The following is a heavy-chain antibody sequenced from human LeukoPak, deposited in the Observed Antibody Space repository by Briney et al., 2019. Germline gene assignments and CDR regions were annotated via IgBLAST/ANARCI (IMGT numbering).Heavy chain of an antibody. Sequence: GGSLRLSCAASGFNFGSHWMTWVRKAPGKGLEWVANIKQDGSEKYYVDSVKGRFTISRDNAKNSLYLQMNSLRVEDTAVYYCARLRVRPSQMTTVSTFDNWGQGTLVTVSS. CDR1: GFNFGSHW. CDR3: ARLRVRPSQMTTVSTFDN. CDR2: IKQDGSEK. J-gene: IGHJ4*02. V-gene: IGHV3-7*01. D-gene: IGHD4-17*01.